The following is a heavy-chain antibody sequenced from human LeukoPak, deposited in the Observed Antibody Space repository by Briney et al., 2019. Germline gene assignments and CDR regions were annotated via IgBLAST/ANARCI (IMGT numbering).Heavy chain of an antibody. CDR2: INAGNGNT. D-gene: IGHD2-2*02. J-gene: IGHJ5*02. Sequence: ASVKVSCKASGYTFTSYAMHWVRQTPGQRLEWMGWINAGNGNTKYSQKFQGRVTITADESTSTAYMELSSLRSEDTAVYYCARDRHRAYCSSTSCYSRWFDPWGQGTLVTVSS. V-gene: IGHV1-3*01. CDR3: ARDRHRAYCSSTSCYSRWFDP. CDR1: GYTFTSYA.